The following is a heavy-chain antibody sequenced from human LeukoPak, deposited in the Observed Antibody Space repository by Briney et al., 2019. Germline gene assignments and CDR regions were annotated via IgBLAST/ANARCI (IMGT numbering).Heavy chain of an antibody. CDR1: GFTFSSYA. CDR3: ARDGGYYVDY. J-gene: IGHJ4*02. D-gene: IGHD3-3*01. Sequence: GGSLRLSCAASGFTFSSYAMHWVRQAPGKGLEWVAVISYDGSSKYYADSVKGRFTISKDNSKNTLYLQMNSLRAEDTAVYYCARDGGYYVDYWGQGTLVTVSS. V-gene: IGHV3-30-3*01. CDR2: ISYDGSSK.